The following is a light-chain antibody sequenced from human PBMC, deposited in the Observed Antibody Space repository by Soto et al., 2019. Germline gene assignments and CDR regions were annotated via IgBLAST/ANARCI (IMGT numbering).Light chain of an antibody. V-gene: IGKV2-28*01. Sequence: EIVMTQSPLSLSVTPGEPASISCRSSQSLLHTNGYNYFDWYLQKPGQSPQLLIYLGSNRSSWVTDRFSGSGSGTDLTLRISRVESEDVGVYYCMQALQSPRTFGQGTKVEIK. CDR1: QSLLHTNGYNY. CDR3: MQALQSPRT. J-gene: IGKJ1*01. CDR2: LGS.